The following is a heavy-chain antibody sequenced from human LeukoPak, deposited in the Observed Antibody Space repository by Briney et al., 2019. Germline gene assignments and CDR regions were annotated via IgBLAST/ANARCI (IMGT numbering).Heavy chain of an antibody. D-gene: IGHD2/OR15-2a*01. CDR2: INHSGST. Sequence: SETLSLTCAVYGGSFSGYYWSWIRQPPGKGLEWIGEINHSGSTNYNPSLKSRVTISLDTSKNQFSLKLSSVTAADTAVYYCAGHHPRNTVDFWGQGALVTVSS. CDR1: GGSFSGYY. V-gene: IGHV4-34*01. J-gene: IGHJ4*02. CDR3: AGHHPRNTVDF.